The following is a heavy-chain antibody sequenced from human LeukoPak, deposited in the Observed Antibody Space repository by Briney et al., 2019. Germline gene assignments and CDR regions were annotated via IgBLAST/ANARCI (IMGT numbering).Heavy chain of an antibody. Sequence: GGSLRLSCAASGFTFSSYGMHWVRQAPGKGLEWVAVILSDGSKEFYTDSVKGRFTISRDNSKNSLYLQMNSLRAEDTAVYYCARPLYYGSGSSAFNIWGQGTMVTVSS. CDR2: ILSDGSKE. CDR3: ARPLYYGSGSSAFNI. V-gene: IGHV3-33*01. J-gene: IGHJ3*02. D-gene: IGHD3-10*01. CDR1: GFTFSSYG.